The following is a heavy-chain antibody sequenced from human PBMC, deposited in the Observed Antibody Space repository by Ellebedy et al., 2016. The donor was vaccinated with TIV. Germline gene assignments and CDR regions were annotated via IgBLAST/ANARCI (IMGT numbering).Heavy chain of an antibody. V-gene: IGHV4-59*12. Sequence: SETLSLXXTVSGGSISSYYWSWIRQPPGKGLEWVGYIYYSGSTNYNPSLKSRVTISVDKSKNQFSLKLSSVTAADTAVYYCARGGADYGSGSQYNDAFDIWGQGTMVTVSS. D-gene: IGHD3-10*01. CDR1: GGSISSYY. J-gene: IGHJ3*02. CDR3: ARGGADYGSGSQYNDAFDI. CDR2: IYYSGST.